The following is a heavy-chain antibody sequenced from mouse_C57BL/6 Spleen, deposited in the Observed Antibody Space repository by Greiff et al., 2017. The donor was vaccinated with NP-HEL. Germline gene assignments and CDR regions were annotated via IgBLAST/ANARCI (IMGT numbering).Heavy chain of an antibody. J-gene: IGHJ2*01. CDR3: ARLTTVVAFDY. Sequence: VQLQQSGAELVKPGASVKLSCKASGYTFTSYWMQWVKQRPGQGLEWIGEIDPSDSYTNYNQKFKGKATLTVDTSSSTAYMQLSSLTSEDSAVYYCARLTTVVAFDYWGQCTTLPVSS. CDR2: IDPSDSYT. V-gene: IGHV1-50*01. CDR1: GYTFTSYW. D-gene: IGHD1-1*01.